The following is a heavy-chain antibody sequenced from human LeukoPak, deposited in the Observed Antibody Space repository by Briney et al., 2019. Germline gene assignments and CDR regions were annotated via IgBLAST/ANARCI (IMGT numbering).Heavy chain of an antibody. D-gene: IGHD3-22*01. CDR1: GYTFTSYG. Sequence: GASVKVSCKASGYTFTSYGISWVRQAPGQGLEWMGWISAYNGNTNYAQKLQGRVTMTTDTSTSTAYMELRSLRSDDTAVYYCARGFDNYYDSSGYYLYYFDYWGQGTLVTVSS. J-gene: IGHJ4*02. CDR3: ARGFDNYYDSSGYYLYYFDY. V-gene: IGHV1-18*01. CDR2: ISAYNGNT.